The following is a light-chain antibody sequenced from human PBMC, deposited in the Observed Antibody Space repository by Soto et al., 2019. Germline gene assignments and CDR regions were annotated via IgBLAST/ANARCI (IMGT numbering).Light chain of an antibody. CDR3: LQHKSYPLT. V-gene: IGKV1-17*03. CDR2: AAS. Sequence: DIPMTQSPSAMSASVGDRVTITCRASQDISSYLAWFQQKPGKVPKRLIYAASSLQSGVPARFSGSGSGTGFTLTISSLQPEDFATYYCLQHKSYPLTFGGGTKVEIK. J-gene: IGKJ4*01. CDR1: QDISSY.